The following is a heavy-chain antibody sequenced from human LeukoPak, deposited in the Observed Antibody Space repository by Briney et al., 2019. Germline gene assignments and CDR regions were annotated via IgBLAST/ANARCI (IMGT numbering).Heavy chain of an antibody. CDR1: GYTFTGYY. V-gene: IGHV1-2*02. D-gene: IGHD5-18*01. J-gene: IGHJ4*02. CDR3: VKDYSYVIDY. Sequence: GASVKVSCKASGYTFTGYYMHWVRQAPGQGLEWMGWINPNSGGTNYAQKFQGRVTMTRDTSISTAYMELRSLRFDDTAVYYCVKDYSYVIDYWGQGTLVTVSS. CDR2: INPNSGGT.